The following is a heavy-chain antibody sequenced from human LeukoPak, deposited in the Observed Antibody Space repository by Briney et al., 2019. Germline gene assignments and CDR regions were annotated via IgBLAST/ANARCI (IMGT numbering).Heavy chain of an antibody. CDR2: ISYSWNT. Sequence: PSETLSLTCSVAGGSITSYYWSWIRQPPGKGLGWSGYISYSWNTNYNPSLKSRVSISIDTSKNPVSLKLSSVTAADTAVYYCASGGYCSSGSCYPNWFDPWGQGTMVTVSS. CDR1: GGSITSYY. CDR3: ASGGYCSSGSCYPNWFDP. D-gene: IGHD2-15*01. V-gene: IGHV4-59*01. J-gene: IGHJ5*02.